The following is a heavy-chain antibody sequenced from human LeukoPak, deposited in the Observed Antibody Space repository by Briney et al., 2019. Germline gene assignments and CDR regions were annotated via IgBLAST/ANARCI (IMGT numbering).Heavy chain of an antibody. D-gene: IGHD2-15*01. CDR3: ARVRCSGGSCHYYYYYYYMDV. Sequence: PSEALSLTCTVSGGSISSSSYYWGWIRQPPGKGLEWIGSIYYSGSTYYNPSLKGRVTISVDTSKNQFSLKLRFVTAADTAVYYCARVRCSGGSCHYYYYYYYMDVWGKGTTVTVSS. V-gene: IGHV4-39*07. CDR1: GGSISSSSYY. J-gene: IGHJ6*03. CDR2: IYYSGST.